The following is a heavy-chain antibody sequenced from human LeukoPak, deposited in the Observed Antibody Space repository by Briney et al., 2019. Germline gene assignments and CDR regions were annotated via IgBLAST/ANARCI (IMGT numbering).Heavy chain of an antibody. CDR1: GFTFATYG. D-gene: IGHD5-18*01. Sequence: GGSLRLSCAASGFTFATYGMSWVRQAPGKGLEWVSTVTGNGGSTFYAGSVKGRFTISRDNSKNTLYLQMNSLRVEDTAIYYCVKADTALVTGDYWGQGALVTVSS. CDR2: VTGNGGST. CDR3: VKADTALVTGDY. V-gene: IGHV3-23*01. J-gene: IGHJ4*02.